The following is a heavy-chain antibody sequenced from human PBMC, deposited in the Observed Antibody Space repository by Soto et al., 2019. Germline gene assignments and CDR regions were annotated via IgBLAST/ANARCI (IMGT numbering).Heavy chain of an antibody. Sequence: EVQLVESGGGLVQPGGSLRLSCAASGFTFSSYEMNWVRQAPGKGLEWVSYISSSGSTIYYADSVKGRFTISRDNAKNSLYLQMNSLRAEDTAVYYCARGRLTIFGVVYFDYWGQGTLVTVSS. CDR2: ISSSGSTI. V-gene: IGHV3-48*03. CDR3: ARGRLTIFGVVYFDY. D-gene: IGHD3-3*01. CDR1: GFTFSSYE. J-gene: IGHJ4*02.